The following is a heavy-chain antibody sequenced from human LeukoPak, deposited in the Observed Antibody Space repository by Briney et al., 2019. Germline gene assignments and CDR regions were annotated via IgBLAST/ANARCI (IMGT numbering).Heavy chain of an antibody. Sequence: GGSLRLSCAASGFTFDDYGMSWVRQAPGKGLEWVSGINWNGGSTGYADSVKGRFTISRDNAKNSLYLQMNSLRAEDTALYYCARKGSYCSSTSCYPRNRYYYYMDVWGKGTTVTVCS. CDR1: GFTFDDYG. J-gene: IGHJ6*03. V-gene: IGHV3-20*04. CDR2: INWNGGST. D-gene: IGHD2-2*01. CDR3: ARKGSYCSSTSCYPRNRYYYYMDV.